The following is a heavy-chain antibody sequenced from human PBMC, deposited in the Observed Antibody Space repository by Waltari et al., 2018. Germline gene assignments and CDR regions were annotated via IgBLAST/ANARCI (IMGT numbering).Heavy chain of an antibody. D-gene: IGHD2-2*01. CDR3: ATAIAGGYQLPQGFDY. J-gene: IGHJ4*02. Sequence: QVQLVQSGAEVKKPGASVKVSCKVSGYTLTELSMHWVRQAPGKGLEWMGGFDPEDGETIYAQKCQGRVTMTEDTSTDTAYMELSSLRSEDTAVYYCATAIAGGYQLPQGFDYWGQGTLVTVSS. V-gene: IGHV1-24*01. CDR1: GYTLTELS. CDR2: FDPEDGET.